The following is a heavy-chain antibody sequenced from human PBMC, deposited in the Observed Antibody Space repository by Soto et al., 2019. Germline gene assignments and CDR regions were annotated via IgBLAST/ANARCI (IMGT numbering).Heavy chain of an antibody. D-gene: IGHD6-19*01. CDR3: ARVMFSHSGYRSGWSYFDH. CDR1: GYTFTSYY. V-gene: IGHV1-46*01. Sequence: ASVKVSCKASGYTFTSYYMHWVRQAPGQGLEWMGIINPSGGSTSYAQKFQGRVTMTRDTSTSTVYMELSSLRSEDTAVYYCARVMFSHSGYRSGWSYFDHWGQGTLVSV. J-gene: IGHJ4*02. CDR2: INPSGGST.